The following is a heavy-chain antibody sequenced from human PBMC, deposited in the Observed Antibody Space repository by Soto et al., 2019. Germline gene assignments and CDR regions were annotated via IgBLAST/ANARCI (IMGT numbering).Heavy chain of an antibody. CDR2: IYPGDSDT. D-gene: IGHD2-15*01. CDR3: ARARTDCSGGSCYPWYFDY. V-gene: IGHV5-51*01. Sequence: GESLKISCKGSGYSFTSYWIGWVRQMPGKGLEWMGIIYPGDSDTRYSPSFQGQVTISADKSISTAYLQWSSLKASDTAMYYCARARTDCSGGSCYPWYFDYWGQGTLVTVSS. CDR1: GYSFTSYW. J-gene: IGHJ4*02.